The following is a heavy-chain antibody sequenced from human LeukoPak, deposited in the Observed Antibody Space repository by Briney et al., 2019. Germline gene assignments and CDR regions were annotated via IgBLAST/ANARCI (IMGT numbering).Heavy chain of an antibody. CDR1: GYSISSGYN. CDR2: IYHSGST. CDR3: ARDGSSWYGSYYYMDV. V-gene: IGHV4-38-2*02. Sequence: SETLSLTCTVSGYSISSGYNWGWIRQPPGKGLEWIGSIYHSGSTYYNQSLKSRVTISVDTSKNQFSLKLSSVTAADTAIYYCARDGSSWYGSYYYMDVWGKGTTVTVSS. D-gene: IGHD6-13*01. J-gene: IGHJ6*03.